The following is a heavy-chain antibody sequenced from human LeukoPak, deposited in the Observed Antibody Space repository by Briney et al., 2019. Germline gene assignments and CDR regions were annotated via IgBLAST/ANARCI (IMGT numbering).Heavy chain of an antibody. CDR1: GGSLSGHY. CDR3: ARGRGYFWADH. Sequence: SETLSLTCAVSGGSLSGHYWSWIRQPPGKGLEWIGEITQIGSPRYNPSLESRVTMSLDPSKNQFSLSLISVTVADTAVYYCARGRGYFWADHWGQGTLVTVSS. CDR2: ITQIGSP. J-gene: IGHJ4*02. V-gene: IGHV4-34*01. D-gene: IGHD3-16*01.